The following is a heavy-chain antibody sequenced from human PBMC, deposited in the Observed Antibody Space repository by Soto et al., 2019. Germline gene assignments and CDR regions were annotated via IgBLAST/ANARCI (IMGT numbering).Heavy chain of an antibody. Sequence: QINLIESGPRLVKPTQTLTLTCTFSGFSLSTSGAAVGWVRQPPGRALEWLALIYWYGDKRYNASLGNRLTITKDTAMNQVVLTLTNVDPADTATYYCAHRATMTIFGLIIDNGIWFDPWGQGTRVIVSS. J-gene: IGHJ5*02. CDR2: IYWYGDK. CDR1: GFSLSTSGAA. V-gene: IGHV2-5*01. D-gene: IGHD3-3*01. CDR3: AHRATMTIFGLIIDNGIWFDP.